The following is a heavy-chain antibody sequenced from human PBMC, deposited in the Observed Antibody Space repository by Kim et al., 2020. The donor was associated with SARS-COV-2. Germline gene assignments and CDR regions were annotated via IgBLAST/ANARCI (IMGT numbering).Heavy chain of an antibody. CDR1: GGSISSSSYY. CDR3: ARAPPIGNYVLNYYDYGMDV. D-gene: IGHD4-4*01. Sequence: SETLSLTCTVSGGSISSSSYYWGCIRQPPGKGLEWIGSIYYSGSTYYNLSLKSRVTISVDTSKNQFYLKLISVTAADTAVYYCARAPPIGNYVLNYYDYGMDVWGQGTTVTVSS. CDR2: IYYSGST. J-gene: IGHJ6*02. V-gene: IGHV4-39*01.